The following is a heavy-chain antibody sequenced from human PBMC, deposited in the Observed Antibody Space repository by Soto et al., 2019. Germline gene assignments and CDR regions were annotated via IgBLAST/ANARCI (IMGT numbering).Heavy chain of an antibody. J-gene: IGHJ4*02. CDR3: TRLAGRFDY. D-gene: IGHD2-15*01. V-gene: IGHV3-73*02. CDR2: IRSKANSYAT. CDR1: GFTFSGSA. Sequence: EVQLVESGGGLVQPGGSPKLSCAASGFTFSGSAMHWVRQASGKGLEWVGRIRSKANSYATAYAASVKGRFTISRDDSKNTAYLQMNSLKTEDTAVYYCTRLAGRFDYWGQGTLVTVSS.